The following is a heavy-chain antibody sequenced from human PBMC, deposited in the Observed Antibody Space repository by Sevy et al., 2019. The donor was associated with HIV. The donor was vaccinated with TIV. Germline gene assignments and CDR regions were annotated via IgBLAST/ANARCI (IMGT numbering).Heavy chain of an antibody. D-gene: IGHD5-12*01. J-gene: IGHJ6*02. V-gene: IGHV3-23*01. CDR1: GFTFSTYA. CDR3: AKGARTFYGLDV. Sequence: GGSLRLSCAASGFTFSTYAMSWVRQAPGKGLEWVSAISGSGGSTYYADSVKGRFTISREKSKNTLYLQMNSLRVADTAVYYCAKGARTFYGLDVWGQGTTVTVSS. CDR2: ISGSGGST.